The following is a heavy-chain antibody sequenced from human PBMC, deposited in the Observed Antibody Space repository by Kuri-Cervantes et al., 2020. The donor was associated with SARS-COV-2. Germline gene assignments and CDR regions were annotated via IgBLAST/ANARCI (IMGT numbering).Heavy chain of an antibody. Sequence: SLKISCAASGFTFDDYAMHWVRQAPGKGLEWVSGISWNSGSIGYADSVKGRLTISRDNAKNSLYLQMNSLRAEDTAVYYCAREGGYSSSWIDYWGQGTLVTVSS. CDR3: AREGGYSSSWIDY. V-gene: IGHV3-9*01. J-gene: IGHJ4*02. D-gene: IGHD6-13*01. CDR1: GFTFDDYA. CDR2: ISWNSGSI.